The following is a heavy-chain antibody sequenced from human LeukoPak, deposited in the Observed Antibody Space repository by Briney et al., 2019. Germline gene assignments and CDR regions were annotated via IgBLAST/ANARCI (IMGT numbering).Heavy chain of an antibody. D-gene: IGHD3-22*01. CDR3: ARSRITMIVVVRNYYYYYGMDV. CDR1: GGSFSGYY. CDR2: INHSGST. V-gene: IGHV4-34*01. Sequence: SETLSLTCAVYGGSFSGYYWSWIRKPPGKGLEWIGEINHSGSTNYNPSLKSRVTISVDTSKNQFFLKLSSVTAADTAVYYCARSRITMIVVVRNYYYYYGMDVWGQGTTVTVSS. J-gene: IGHJ6*02.